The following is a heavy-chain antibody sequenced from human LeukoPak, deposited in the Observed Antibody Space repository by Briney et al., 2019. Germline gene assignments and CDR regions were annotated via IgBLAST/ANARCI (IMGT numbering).Heavy chain of an antibody. CDR2: ISYDGSNK. Sequence: GSLRLSCAASGFTFSSYGMHWVRQAPGKGLEWVAVISYDGSNKYYADSVKGRFTISRDNSKNTLYLQMNSLRAEDTAVYYCAKAGIGSSGYLNFDYWGQGTLVTVSS. CDR3: AKAGIGSSGYLNFDY. V-gene: IGHV3-30*18. D-gene: IGHD3-22*01. CDR1: GFTFSSYG. J-gene: IGHJ4*02.